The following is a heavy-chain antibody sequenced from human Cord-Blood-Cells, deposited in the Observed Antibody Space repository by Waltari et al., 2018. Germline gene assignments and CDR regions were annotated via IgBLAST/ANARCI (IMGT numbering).Heavy chain of an antibody. D-gene: IGHD6-19*01. CDR1: GGSFSGYY. J-gene: IGHJ4*02. CDR2: INHSGST. V-gene: IGHV4-34*01. CDR3: ARVGRYSSGWYTGGSDY. Sequence: QVQLQQWGAGLLKPSENLSLTCAVYGGSFSGYYWSWIRQPPGKGLERIGEINHSGSTNYNPSLKSRVTISVDTSKNQFSLKLSSVTAADTAVYYCARVGRYSSGWYTGGSDYWGQGTLVTVSS.